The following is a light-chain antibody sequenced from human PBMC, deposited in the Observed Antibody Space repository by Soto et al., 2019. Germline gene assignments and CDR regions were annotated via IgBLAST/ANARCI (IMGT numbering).Light chain of an antibody. V-gene: IGKV3-15*01. CDR1: QSVRSS. CDR3: QQSYSTPR. Sequence: EIVMTQSPATLSVSPGERVTLSCRASQSVRSSLAWYQQKPGQAPRLLIYGASTRATGIPARFSGSGSGTEFTLTISSLQPEDFATYYCQQSYSTPRFGPGTKVDIK. CDR2: GAS. J-gene: IGKJ3*01.